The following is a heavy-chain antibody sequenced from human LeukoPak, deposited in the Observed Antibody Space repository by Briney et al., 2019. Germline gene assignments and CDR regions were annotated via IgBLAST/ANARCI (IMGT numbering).Heavy chain of an antibody. Sequence: GGSLRLSCAASGFTFSSYEMNWVRQAPGKGQEWVSYISSSGSTIYYADSVKGRFTISRDNAKNSLYLQMNSLRAEDTAVYYCARVAFNPLLDIVVVVAATRGAFDIWGQGTMVTVSS. J-gene: IGHJ3*02. CDR3: ARVAFNPLLDIVVVVAATRGAFDI. D-gene: IGHD2-15*01. CDR1: GFTFSSYE. CDR2: ISSSGSTI. V-gene: IGHV3-48*03.